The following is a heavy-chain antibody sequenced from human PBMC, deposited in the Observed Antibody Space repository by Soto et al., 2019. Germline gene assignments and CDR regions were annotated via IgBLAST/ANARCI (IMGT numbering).Heavy chain of an antibody. V-gene: IGHV4-39*01. CDR1: GGSISSSSYY. CDR3: ARLDYYDGTGLYGMDV. Sequence: PSETLSLTCTVSGGSISSSSYYWGWIRQPPGKGLEWIGSIYYSGSTYYNPSLKSRVTISVDTSKNQFSLKLSSVTAADTAVYYCARLDYYDGTGLYGMDVWGQGTTVTVSS. CDR2: IYYSGST. D-gene: IGHD3-22*01. J-gene: IGHJ6*02.